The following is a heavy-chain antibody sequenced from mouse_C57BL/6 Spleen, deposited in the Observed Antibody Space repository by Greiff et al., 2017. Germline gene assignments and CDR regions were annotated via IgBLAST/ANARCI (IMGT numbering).Heavy chain of an antibody. CDR2: IDPSDSYT. Sequence: QVQLQQPGAELVMPGASVKLSCKASGYTFTSYWMPWVQQRPGQGLEWIGEIDPSDSYTNYNQKFKGKSTLTVDKSSSTAYMQLSSLTSEDSAVYYCARRGFAYWGQGTLVTVSA. J-gene: IGHJ3*01. CDR1: GYTFTSYW. V-gene: IGHV1-69*01. CDR3: ARRGFAY.